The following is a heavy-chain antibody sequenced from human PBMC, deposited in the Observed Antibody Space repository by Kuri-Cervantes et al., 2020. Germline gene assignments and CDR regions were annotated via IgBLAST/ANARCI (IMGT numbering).Heavy chain of an antibody. D-gene: IGHD1-26*01. CDR1: GFSLSTSGVG. V-gene: IGHV2-70*12. J-gene: IGHJ3*01. CDR2: IDWHGEK. Sequence: SGPTLVKPTQTLTLTCTFSGFSLSTSGVGVGWIRQPPGKALEWLALIDWHGEKHYTTSLKNRLTIPEDTSGNQVVLTMTNMDTVDTATYFCARILDRGAALAFDFWGQGTMVTVSS. CDR3: ARILDRGAALAFDF.